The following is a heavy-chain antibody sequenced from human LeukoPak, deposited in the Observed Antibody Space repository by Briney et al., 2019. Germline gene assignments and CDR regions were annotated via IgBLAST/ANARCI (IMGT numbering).Heavy chain of an antibody. CDR3: ARDVWGSYYFDY. J-gene: IGHJ4*02. CDR2: IYYSGST. V-gene: IGHV4-61*08. CDR1: GGSISSGGYY. Sequence: PSETLSLTCTVSGGSISSGGYYWSWIRQHPGKGLEWIGYIYYSGSTNYNPSLKSRVTISVDTSKNQFSLKLSSVTAADTAVYYCARDVWGSYYFDYWGQGTLVTVSS. D-gene: IGHD7-27*01.